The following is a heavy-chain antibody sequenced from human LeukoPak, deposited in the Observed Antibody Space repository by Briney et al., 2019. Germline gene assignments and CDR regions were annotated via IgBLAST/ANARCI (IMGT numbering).Heavy chain of an antibody. CDR3: GRDSVRSYDLWSAYCLGDKYYPMDV. D-gene: IGHD3-3*01. J-gene: IGHJ6*02. CDR1: GYTFTAFY. Sequence: GASVKVSCKASGYTFTAFYLHWVRQAPGQGLEWMGRIYPSSGVTKYAQKFQGRITMTRDTSISTAYMELSGLRSDDTAVYYCGRDSVRSYDLWSAYCLGDKYYPMDVWGQGTTVTVSS. CDR2: IYPSSGVT. V-gene: IGHV1-2*06.